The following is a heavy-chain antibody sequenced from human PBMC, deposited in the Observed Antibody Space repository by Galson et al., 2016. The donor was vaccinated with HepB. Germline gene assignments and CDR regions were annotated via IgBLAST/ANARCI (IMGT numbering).Heavy chain of an antibody. CDR1: AFTFSSYA. V-gene: IGHV3-23*01. CDR3: VRGGGAGAALREYYSEF. J-gene: IGHJ4*02. D-gene: IGHD3-16*01. Sequence: SLRLSCAASAFTFSSYAMSWVRQAPGKGLEWVSGISGSGDNTYYADSVKGRITTSRDNSKNTLYLQMSSLRAEDTAVYHCVRGGGAGAALREYYSEFWGQGALVTVSS. CDR2: ISGSGDNT.